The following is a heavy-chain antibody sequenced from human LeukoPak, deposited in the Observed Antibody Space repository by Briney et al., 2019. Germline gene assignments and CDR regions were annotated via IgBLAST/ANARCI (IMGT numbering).Heavy chain of an antibody. CDR3: ARELRWSCVGCNYMDV. CDR2: INDGGII. D-gene: IGHD4-23*01. Sequence: PSETLSLTCGVSGVSFGGYYWSWIRPPPGKGLEWIGNINDGGIINYNPSLKSRVTVSVDMSKRQFSLHLTSVTVADTAVYYCARELRWSCVGCNYMDVWGQGTTVTVSS. V-gene: IGHV4-34*01. CDR1: GVSFGGYY. J-gene: IGHJ6*03.